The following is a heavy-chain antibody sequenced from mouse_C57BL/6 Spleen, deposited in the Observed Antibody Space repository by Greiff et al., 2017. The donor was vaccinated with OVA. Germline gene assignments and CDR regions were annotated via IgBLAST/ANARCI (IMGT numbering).Heavy chain of an antibody. J-gene: IGHJ3*01. CDR2: ISSGSSTI. D-gene: IGHD4-1*02. CDR3: ARPQLGPFAY. CDR1: GFTFSDYG. Sequence: EVQLVESGGGLVKPGGSLKLSCAASGFTFSDYGMHWVRQAPEKGLEWVAYISSGSSTIYYADTVKGRFTISRDNAKNTLFLQMTSLRSEDTAMYYCARPQLGPFAYWGQGTLVTVSA. V-gene: IGHV5-17*01.